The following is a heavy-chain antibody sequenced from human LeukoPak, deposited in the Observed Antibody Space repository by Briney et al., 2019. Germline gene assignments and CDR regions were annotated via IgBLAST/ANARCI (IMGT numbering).Heavy chain of an antibody. J-gene: IGHJ4*02. V-gene: IGHV3-23*01. D-gene: IGHD6-13*01. Sequence: PGGSLRLSCAASGFSFDDYAMHWVRQAPGKGLEWVSSISSSGGSTYYADSVKGRFTISRDNSKNTLYLQMNSLRAEDTAIYYCAKDKQQLASFDYWGQGTLVTVSS. CDR3: AKDKQQLASFDY. CDR1: GFSFDDYA. CDR2: ISSSGGST.